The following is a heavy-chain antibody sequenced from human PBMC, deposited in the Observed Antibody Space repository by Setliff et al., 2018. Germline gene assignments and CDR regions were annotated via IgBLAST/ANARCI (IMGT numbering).Heavy chain of an antibody. CDR3: ATMMSTGVGGRGYLVN. Sequence: SETLSLTCSVSSSSITSAYSWAWIRQTPGKGLEWIGTLHPSEGPSYNPSLRSRVTLSQDTSYNQFSLNLNSVTAADAAVHYCATMMSTGVGGRGYLVNWGQGTLVTVSS. D-gene: IGHD2-15*01. CDR2: LHPSEGP. V-gene: IGHV4-38-2*02. CDR1: SSSITSAYS. J-gene: IGHJ4*02.